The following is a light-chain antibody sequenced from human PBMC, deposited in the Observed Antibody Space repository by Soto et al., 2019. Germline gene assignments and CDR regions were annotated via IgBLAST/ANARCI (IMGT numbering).Light chain of an antibody. CDR2: RNN. J-gene: IGLJ1*01. CDR3: AAWDDSLSGYV. Sequence: QSVLTQPPSASGTPGQKVTVSCSGSSSNIGDNYVYWHQQLPGTAPKLLIYRNNQRPSGVPDRFSGSKSGTSASLAISGLRSEDVADYYCAAWDDSLSGYVFGPGTKVTVL. CDR1: SSNIGDNY. V-gene: IGLV1-47*01.